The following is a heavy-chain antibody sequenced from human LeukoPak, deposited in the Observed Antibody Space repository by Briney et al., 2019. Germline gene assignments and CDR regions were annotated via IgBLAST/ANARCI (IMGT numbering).Heavy chain of an antibody. Sequence: GGSLRLSCAASGFTFSSYWMHWVRQAPGKGLVWVSRINSDGSSTSYADSVKGRFAISRDNAKNTLYLQMNSLRAEDTAVYYCARGVGYCSSTSCYWWFDPWGQGTLVTVSS. J-gene: IGHJ5*02. CDR2: INSDGSST. CDR1: GFTFSSYW. D-gene: IGHD2-2*01. CDR3: ARGVGYCSSTSCYWWFDP. V-gene: IGHV3-74*01.